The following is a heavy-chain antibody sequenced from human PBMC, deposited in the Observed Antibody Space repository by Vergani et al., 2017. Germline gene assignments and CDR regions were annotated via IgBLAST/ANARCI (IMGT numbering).Heavy chain of an antibody. V-gene: IGHV4-61*02. CDR3: ARGSCLGGSCYKPLFDY. D-gene: IGHD2-15*01. CDR2: IHTSGST. CDR1: GGPINSHNYY. Sequence: QVQLQESGPGLVKPSQTLSLTCTVSGGPINSHNYYWSWIQQPAGKGLEWIGRIHTSGSTNYNPSRKSRVTMSEDTSKNQFSLNLTSVTAADTAVYFCARGSCLGGSCYKPLFDYWGQGILVTVSS. J-gene: IGHJ4*02.